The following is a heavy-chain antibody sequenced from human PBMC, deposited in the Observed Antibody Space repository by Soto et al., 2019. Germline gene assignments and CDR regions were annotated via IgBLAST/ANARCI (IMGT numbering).Heavy chain of an antibody. D-gene: IGHD6-6*01. V-gene: IGHV4-39*01. J-gene: IGHJ4*02. CDR1: GDSISSSTYF. CDR2: IYYSGNT. Sequence: ASETLSLTCTVSGDSISSSTYFWGWVRQPPGKGLEWIGSIYYSGNTYYKPSLKSRVSISIDTSRNQFSLKLTSVTAADTGVYYCASSSPFHYWGPGILVTVSS. CDR3: ASSSPFHY.